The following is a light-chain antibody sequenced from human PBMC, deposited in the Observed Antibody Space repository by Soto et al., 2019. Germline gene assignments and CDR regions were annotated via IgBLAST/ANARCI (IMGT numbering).Light chain of an antibody. CDR2: GAS. CDR3: QQYFEWPPMT. J-gene: IGKJ4*02. V-gene: IGKV3-15*01. Sequence: VMTQSPATLSVSPGERATLSCRASETVATNLAWYQQKPGQAPRLLISGASTRAAGISDRFRGSGSGTEFTLTISSLRSEDSAIYYCQQYFEWPPMTFGGGTKVDIK. CDR1: ETVATN.